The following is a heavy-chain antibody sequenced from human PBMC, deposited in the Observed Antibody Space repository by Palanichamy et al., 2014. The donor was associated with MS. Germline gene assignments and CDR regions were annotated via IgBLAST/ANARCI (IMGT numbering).Heavy chain of an antibody. D-gene: IGHD2-2*01. V-gene: IGHV3-74*01. CDR1: GFNLSDYW. CDR3: GRYTTSHLG. CDR2: ISPDGSSA. J-gene: IGHJ4*02. Sequence: EVQLLESGGGSVQPGGSLRLSCAVSGFNLSDYWIHWVRQPPGKGLMWVSRISPDGSSASYADSVEGRFTISRDNAKDTAYLQMNSLRVEDTAVYYCGRYTTSHLGWGQGTLVTVSS.